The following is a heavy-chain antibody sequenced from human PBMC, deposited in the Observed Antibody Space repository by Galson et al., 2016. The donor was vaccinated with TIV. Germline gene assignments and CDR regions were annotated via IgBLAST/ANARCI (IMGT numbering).Heavy chain of an antibody. CDR2: ISLSGAYT. CDR3: AKPGKSGDYSWDAFDV. Sequence: SLRLSCAASGFAFSFYTMTWVRQAPGKGLEWVSSISLSGAYTFYADSVKGRFPISRDKSKSTLYLILNSLRVEDTAMYYCAKPGKSGDYSWDAFDVWGQGTLVTVSS. V-gene: IGHV3-23*01. CDR1: GFAFSFYT. J-gene: IGHJ3*01. D-gene: IGHD2-21*02.